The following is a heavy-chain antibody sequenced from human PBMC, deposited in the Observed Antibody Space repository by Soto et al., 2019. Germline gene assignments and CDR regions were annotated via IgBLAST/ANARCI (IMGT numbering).Heavy chain of an antibody. J-gene: IGHJ5*02. CDR1: GFTFSNYW. Sequence: GGSLRLSCAACGFTFSNYWMHWVRQAPGKGLMWVSRINPDGSRTTYADSVKGRFAISRDNAKNTLYLQMNSLRADDTSVYYCATVKLGSYDWFDPWGQGTLVTVSS. D-gene: IGHD3-16*01. CDR2: INPDGSRT. V-gene: IGHV3-74*01. CDR3: ATVKLGSYDWFDP.